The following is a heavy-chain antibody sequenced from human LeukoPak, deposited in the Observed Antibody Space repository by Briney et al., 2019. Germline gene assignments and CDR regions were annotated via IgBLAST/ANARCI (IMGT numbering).Heavy chain of an antibody. J-gene: IGHJ4*02. CDR1: GGSISSSSFY. CDR2: MYYSGST. CDR3: ARHAGEFDY. D-gene: IGHD1-26*01. V-gene: IGHV4-39*01. Sequence: SETLSLTCTVSGGSISSSSFYWGWIRQPPGKGREWIGSMYYSGSTYYNPSLKSRVTISVDTSKNQFSLKLSSVTAADTAVYYCARHAGEFDYWGQGTPVTVSS.